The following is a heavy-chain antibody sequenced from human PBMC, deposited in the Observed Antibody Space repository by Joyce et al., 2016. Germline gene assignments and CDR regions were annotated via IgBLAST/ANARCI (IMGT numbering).Heavy chain of an antibody. CDR2: MSGSGGTT. Sequence: EVQLLESGGGLVQPGGSLRLSCAASGFTFSSYAMNWVRQAPGRGLEWVSTMSGSGGTTYYADSVKGRLTISRDNSKNTLYLEMNSLRAEDTAVYYCSKNIAAAGTRYYGMDVWGQGTTVTVSS. J-gene: IGHJ6*02. CDR1: GFTFSSYA. D-gene: IGHD6-13*01. CDR3: SKNIAAAGTRYYGMDV. V-gene: IGHV3-23*01.